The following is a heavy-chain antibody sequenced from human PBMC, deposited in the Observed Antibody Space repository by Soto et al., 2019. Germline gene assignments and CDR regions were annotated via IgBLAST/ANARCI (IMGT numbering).Heavy chain of an antibody. CDR3: ASPPPGYSSSWYGIGY. D-gene: IGHD6-13*01. Sequence: EVQLLESGGGLVQPGGSLRLSCAASGFTFSSYAMSWVRQAPGKGLEWVPAISGSGGSTYYADSVKGRFTISRDNSKNTLYLQMNSLRAEDTAVYYCASPPPGYSSSWYGIGYWGQGTLVTVSS. CDR1: GFTFSSYA. V-gene: IGHV3-23*01. J-gene: IGHJ4*02. CDR2: ISGSGGST.